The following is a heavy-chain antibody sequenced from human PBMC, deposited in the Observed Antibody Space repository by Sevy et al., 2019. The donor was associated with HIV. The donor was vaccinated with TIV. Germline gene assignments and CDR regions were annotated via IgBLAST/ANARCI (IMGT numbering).Heavy chain of an antibody. V-gene: IGHV4-31*03. J-gene: IGHJ6*02. CDR2: IYYSGST. Sequence: SETLSLTCTVSGGSISSGGYYWSWIRQHPGKGLEWIGYIYYSGSTYYNPSLKSRVTISVDTSKNQFSLKLSSVTAADTAVNYCARDGVVPRTPKYCSGGSCYPTTFYYYGMDVWGQGTTVTVSS. D-gene: IGHD2-15*01. CDR1: GGSISSGGYY. CDR3: ARDGVVPRTPKYCSGGSCYPTTFYYYGMDV.